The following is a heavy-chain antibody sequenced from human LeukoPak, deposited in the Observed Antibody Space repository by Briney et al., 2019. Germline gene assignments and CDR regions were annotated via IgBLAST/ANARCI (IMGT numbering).Heavy chain of an antibody. CDR2: IYTSGST. V-gene: IGHV4-61*02. D-gene: IGHD3-16*01. CDR3: AREPGTFDYPYMDV. Sequence: SETLSLTCTVSGDSISSGDYYWSWIRQPAGTGLEYIVRIYTSGSTNYNPSRKSRVTISVDTSKYQFSLKLSSVPAADTAVYYCAREPGTFDYPYMDVWGKGTTVTISS. J-gene: IGHJ6*03. CDR1: GDSISSGDYY.